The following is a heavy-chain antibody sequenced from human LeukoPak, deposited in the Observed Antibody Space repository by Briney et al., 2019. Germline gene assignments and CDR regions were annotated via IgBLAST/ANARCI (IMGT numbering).Heavy chain of an antibody. CDR3: ARDLRYCRSTSCQDNWFDP. CDR1: VGTFSSYA. CDR2: IIPILCIA. V-gene: IGHV1-69*04. D-gene: IGHD2-2*01. J-gene: IGHJ5*02. Sequence: ASVNLSCKSSVGTFSSYAIGWVRRSTGQGLEWVGRIIPILCIANNAQNFQGRVTITADTSTSTAYMELRSLRSEDTAVYDCARDLRYCRSTSCQDNWFDPWGQGTLVTVSS.